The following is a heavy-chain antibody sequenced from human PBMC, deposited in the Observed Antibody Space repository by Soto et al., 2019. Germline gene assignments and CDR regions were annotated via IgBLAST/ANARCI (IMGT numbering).Heavy chain of an antibody. CDR1: GGSFSGYY. CDR2: INHSGST. D-gene: IGHD4-4*01. CDR3: ARARMATVYFDY. J-gene: IGHJ4*02. Sequence: ASETLSLTCAVYGGSFSGYYWSWIRQPPGKGLEWIGEINHSGSTNYNPSLKSRVTISVDTSKNQFSLKLSSVTAADTAVCYCARARMATVYFDYWGQGTLVTVSS. V-gene: IGHV4-34*01.